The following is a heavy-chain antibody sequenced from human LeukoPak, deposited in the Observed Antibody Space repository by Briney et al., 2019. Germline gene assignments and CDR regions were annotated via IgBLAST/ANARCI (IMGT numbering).Heavy chain of an antibody. V-gene: IGHV1-2*02. CDR3: ARDGNWGSLRGAFDI. Sequence: ASVKVSCKASGYTFTVYYMHWGRQAPGQGLEWMGWINPNSGGSNYAQKFQGRVTMTRDTSISTAYMELSRLRSDDTAVYYCARDGNWGSLRGAFDIWGQGTVVTVSS. J-gene: IGHJ3*02. D-gene: IGHD7-27*01. CDR1: GYTFTVYY. CDR2: INPNSGGS.